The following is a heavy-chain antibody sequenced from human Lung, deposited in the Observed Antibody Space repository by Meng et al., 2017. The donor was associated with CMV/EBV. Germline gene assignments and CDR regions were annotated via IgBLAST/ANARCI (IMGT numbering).Heavy chain of an antibody. J-gene: IGHJ1*01. CDR1: GDSITNHNW. D-gene: IGHD3-10*01. CDR2: IPHRGSS. Sequence: QVAFRESGPALVKPSATLSLTCAVSGDSITNHNWWAWVRQPPGKGLEWIGEIPHRGSSAYNPSLKSRVSMSIDKSKNQFSLKLTSVTAADTAVYHCLRRSGGSVWGQGTLVTVSS. V-gene: IGHV4-4*02. CDR3: LRRSGGSV.